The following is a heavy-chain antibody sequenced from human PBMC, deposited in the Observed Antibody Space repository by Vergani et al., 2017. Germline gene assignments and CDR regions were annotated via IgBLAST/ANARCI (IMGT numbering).Heavy chain of an antibody. CDR1: GFTFRNYA. D-gene: IGHD6-19*01. J-gene: IGHJ4*02. CDR3: AKEGPAEEEEAVAESGFDY. V-gene: IGHV3-23*01. CDR2: ISGSGGST. Sequence: EVQLLESGGGLAQPGGSLRLSCAASGFTFRNYAMSWVRQAPGKGLEWVSAISGSGGSTYYADSVKGRFTISRDNSKNTLYLQMNSLRAEDTAVYYCAKEGPAEEEEAVAESGFDYWGQGTLVTVSS.